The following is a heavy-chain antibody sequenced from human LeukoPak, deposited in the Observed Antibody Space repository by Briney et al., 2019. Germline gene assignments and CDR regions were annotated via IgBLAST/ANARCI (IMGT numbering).Heavy chain of an antibody. CDR3: ARENPSGYYNRPIDY. V-gene: IGHV4-59*01. Sequence: PSETLSLTCTVSGASISSYYWSWIRQPPGKGLEWIGDIYYSGSIKYNPSLKSRVTTSVDTPKNQFSLKLSSVTAADTAIYYCARENPSGYYNRPIDYWGQGTLVTVSS. D-gene: IGHD3-22*01. CDR2: IYYSGSI. J-gene: IGHJ4*02. CDR1: GASISSYY.